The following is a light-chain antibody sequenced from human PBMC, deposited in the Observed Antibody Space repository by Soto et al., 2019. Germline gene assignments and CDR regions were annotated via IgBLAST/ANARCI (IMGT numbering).Light chain of an antibody. CDR3: SSYTYSGTPGYV. V-gene: IGLV2-14*01. Sequence: QSALTQPASVSGSPGQSITISCTGTSGDVGGYDYVSWYLQHPGKAPKLMIYEVSNRPSGVSNRFSGSKSGNTASLTISGLQAEDEADYYCSSYTYSGTPGYVFGSGTKLTVL. CDR2: EVS. J-gene: IGLJ1*01. CDR1: SGDVGGYDY.